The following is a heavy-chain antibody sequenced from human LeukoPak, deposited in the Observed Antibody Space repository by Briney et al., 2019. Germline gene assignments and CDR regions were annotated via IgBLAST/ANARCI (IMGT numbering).Heavy chain of an antibody. CDR2: INSDGSSS. J-gene: IGHJ4*02. CDR3: ASVGSSYDSRDYYYDH. Sequence: GGSLRLSCAGSGFTFSRYWMHWVRQAPGKGLVWVSRINSDGSSSSYADSVKGRITISRDNARNTLYLQMNSLRAEDTAVYYCASVGSSYDSRDYYYDHWGQGTLVTVSS. D-gene: IGHD3-22*01. CDR1: GFTFSRYW. V-gene: IGHV3-74*01.